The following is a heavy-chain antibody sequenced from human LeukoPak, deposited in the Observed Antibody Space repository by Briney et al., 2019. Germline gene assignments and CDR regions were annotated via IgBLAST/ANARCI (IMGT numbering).Heavy chain of an antibody. CDR3: ASIIILEWPGFDY. V-gene: IGHV1-46*01. J-gene: IGHJ4*02. D-gene: IGHD2-15*01. Sequence: GASVKVSCKASGYTFTSYYMHWVRQAPGQGLEWMGIINPSGGSTSYAQKFQGRVTMTTDTSTSTAYMELRSLRSDDTAVYYCASIIILEWPGFDYWGQGTLVTVSS. CDR1: GYTFTSYY. CDR2: INPSGGST.